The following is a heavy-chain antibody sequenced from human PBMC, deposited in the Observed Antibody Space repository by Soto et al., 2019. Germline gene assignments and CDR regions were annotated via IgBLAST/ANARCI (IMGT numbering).Heavy chain of an antibody. J-gene: IGHJ4*02. CDR1: GFTFSSYW. V-gene: IGHV3-7*01. CDR2: IKQDGSEK. CDR3: AREIGYSYGPFDY. D-gene: IGHD5-18*01. Sequence: GGSLRLSCAASGFTFSSYWMSWVRQAPGKGLEWVANIKQDGSEKYYVDSVKGRFTISRDNAKNSLYLQMNSLRAEDTAVYYCAREIGYSYGPFDYWGQGTLVTVSS.